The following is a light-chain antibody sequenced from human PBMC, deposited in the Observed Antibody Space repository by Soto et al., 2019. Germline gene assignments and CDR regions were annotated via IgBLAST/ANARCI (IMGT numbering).Light chain of an antibody. CDR1: QSVLSSSRNKNY. J-gene: IGKJ1*01. Sequence: DIVMTQSPDPLAVSLGERATINCKSSQSVLSSSRNKNYLAWYQQKPGQPPKLLIYWASTRESGVPDRFSGSGSGTDFTLTISSLQAEDVAVYYCQQYYSTPRTFGQGTKVDSK. V-gene: IGKV4-1*01. CDR3: QQYYSTPRT. CDR2: WAS.